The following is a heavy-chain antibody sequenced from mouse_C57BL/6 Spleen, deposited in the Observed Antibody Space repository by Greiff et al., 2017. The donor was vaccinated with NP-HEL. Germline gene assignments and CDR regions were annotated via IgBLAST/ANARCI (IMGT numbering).Heavy chain of an antibody. CDR1: GYSITSGYD. CDR2: ISYSGST. Sequence: DVQLQESGPGMVKPSQSLSLTCTVTGYSITSGYDWHWIRHFPGNKLEWMGYISYSGSTNYNPSLKSRISITHDTSKNHFFLKLNSVTTEDTATYYCARGGIYYDAMDYWGQGTSVTVSS. CDR3: ARGGIYYDAMDY. V-gene: IGHV3-1*01. J-gene: IGHJ4*01. D-gene: IGHD2-1*01.